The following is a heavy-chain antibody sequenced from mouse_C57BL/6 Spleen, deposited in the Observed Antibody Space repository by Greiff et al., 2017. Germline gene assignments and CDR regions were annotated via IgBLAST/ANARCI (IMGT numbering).Heavy chain of an antibody. Sequence: VQLQQSGAELVRPGASVTLSCTASGFNIKDYYMPWVKQRPVQGLAWIGRFDPVDGDTEYAPKFQGKATMTADTSSNTAYLQLSSLTSEDTAVYYCTTYTVVEGFAYWGQGTLVTVSA. J-gene: IGHJ3*01. D-gene: IGHD1-1*01. CDR3: TTYTVVEGFAY. CDR2: FDPVDGDT. CDR1: GFNIKDYY. V-gene: IGHV14-1*01.